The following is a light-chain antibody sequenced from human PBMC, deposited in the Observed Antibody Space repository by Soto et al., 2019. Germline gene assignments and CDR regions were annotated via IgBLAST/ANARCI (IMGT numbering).Light chain of an antibody. V-gene: IGKV3-20*01. J-gene: IGKJ1*01. Sequence: EIVLTQFPGTLSLSPGERATLSCRASQSVGRNYVAWYQQKPGQAPRVIIYAASNRASGIPDRFSGSGSGSDFPLTIRRLEPEDFAVYYCQQYGTSPLAVGQGTKVEIK. CDR3: QQYGTSPLA. CDR2: AAS. CDR1: QSVGRNY.